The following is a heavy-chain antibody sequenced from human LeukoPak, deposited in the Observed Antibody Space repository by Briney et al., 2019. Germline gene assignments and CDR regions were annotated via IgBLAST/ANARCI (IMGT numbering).Heavy chain of an antibody. Sequence: GGSLRLSCAASGFTFSSYGMSWVRQAPGKGLEWVSGISRLGTFYSESVKGRFTISRDNSRNTLFLQMNSLTVDDTAVYYCAKGLEVESRLDSWGPGTLVTVSS. CDR2: ISRLGT. CDR3: AKGLEVESRLDS. D-gene: IGHD1-1*01. CDR1: GFTFSSYG. V-gene: IGHV3-23*01. J-gene: IGHJ4*02.